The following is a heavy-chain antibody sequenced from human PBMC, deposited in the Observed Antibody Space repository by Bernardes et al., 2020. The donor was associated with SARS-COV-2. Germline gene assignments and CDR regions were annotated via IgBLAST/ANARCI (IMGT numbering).Heavy chain of an antibody. V-gene: IGHV5-51*01. CDR3: ARPEIYSGYEN. J-gene: IGHJ4*02. CDR2: IYPGDSDT. CDR1: GYSFTSHW. Sequence: GESLKISCECSGYSFTSHWIAWVRQIPGKGLEWMGTIYPGDSDTRYSPSFEGQVTISADKSSSTAYLQWSSLKASDTAIYYCARPEIYSGYENWGQGTLVTVSS. D-gene: IGHD5-12*01.